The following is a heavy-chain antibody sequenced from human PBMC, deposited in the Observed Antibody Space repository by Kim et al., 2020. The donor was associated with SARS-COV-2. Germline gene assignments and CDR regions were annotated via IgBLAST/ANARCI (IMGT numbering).Heavy chain of an antibody. V-gene: IGHV1-69*13. Sequence: SVKVSCKASGGTFSSYAISWVRQAPGQGLEWMGGIIPIFGTANYAQKFQGRVTITADESTSTAYMELSSLRSEDTAVYYCARSQRGSSWSYYYGMDVWGQGTTVTVSS. CDR1: GGTFSSYA. CDR2: IIPIFGTA. CDR3: ARSQRGSSWSYYYGMDV. D-gene: IGHD6-13*01. J-gene: IGHJ6*02.